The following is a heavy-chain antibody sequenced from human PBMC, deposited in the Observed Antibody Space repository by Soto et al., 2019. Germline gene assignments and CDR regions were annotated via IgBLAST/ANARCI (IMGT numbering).Heavy chain of an antibody. CDR1: GYTFTNYG. D-gene: IGHD1-26*01. Sequence: ASVKVSCKASGYTFTNYGISWVRQAPGQGLEWMGWINIYNGNTKYAQKLQGRVTVTTDTSTSTAYMELRSLRSDDTAVYYCARTLPPMDSWGKETLATVSS. CDR3: ARTLPPMDS. CDR2: INIYNGNT. J-gene: IGHJ4*02. V-gene: IGHV1-18*01.